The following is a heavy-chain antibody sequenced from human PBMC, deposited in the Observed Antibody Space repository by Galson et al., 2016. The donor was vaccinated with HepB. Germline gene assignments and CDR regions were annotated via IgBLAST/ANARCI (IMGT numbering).Heavy chain of an antibody. V-gene: IGHV3-74*01. CDR1: GFSFSSSW. D-gene: IGHD6-13*01. CDR2: IDRYGSST. Sequence: SLRLSCAASGFSFSSSWMHWVRQAPGKGLVWVSRIDRYGSSTGYADSVKGRFTISRDNAKNTLFLHMNSLRVGDTAVYYCASRGSSLYIGWGQGTLVTVSS. J-gene: IGHJ4*02. CDR3: ASRGSSLYIG.